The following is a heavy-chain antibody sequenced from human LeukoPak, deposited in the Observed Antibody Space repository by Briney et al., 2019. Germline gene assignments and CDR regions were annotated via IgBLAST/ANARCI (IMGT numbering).Heavy chain of an antibody. CDR2: IGSSGSYT. CDR1: GFTFSSNY. J-gene: IGHJ4*02. V-gene: IGHV3-21*01. CDR3: ARGYSSSWYSPDY. D-gene: IGHD6-13*01. Sequence: GGSLRLSCAASGFTFSSNYMSWVRQAPGKGLEWVSAIGSSGSYTYYADSVRGRFTVSRDNAKNSLYLQMNSLRGEDTAVYYCARGYSSSWYSPDYWGQGTLVTVSS.